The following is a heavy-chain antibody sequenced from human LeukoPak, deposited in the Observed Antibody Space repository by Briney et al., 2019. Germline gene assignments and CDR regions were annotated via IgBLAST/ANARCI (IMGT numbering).Heavy chain of an antibody. V-gene: IGHV4-39*07. CDR3: ARTMVRGLYYFDY. J-gene: IGHJ4*02. D-gene: IGHD3-10*01. Sequence: SETLSLTCTVSGDSISSSSYYWGWIRQPPGKGLEWIGGIYSSGSTYYNPSLKSRVSISVDTSKNQFSLKLSSVTAADTAVYYCARTMVRGLYYFDYWGQGTLVTVSS. CDR2: IYSSGST. CDR1: GDSISSSSYY.